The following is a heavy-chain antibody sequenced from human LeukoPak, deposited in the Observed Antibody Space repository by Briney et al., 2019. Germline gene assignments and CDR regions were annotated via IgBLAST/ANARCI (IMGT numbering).Heavy chain of an antibody. J-gene: IGHJ4*02. Sequence: GGPLRLSCAASGFTFDDYGMNWVRQAPGKGLEWVSSISSSSSYIYYADSVKGRFTISRDNAKNSLYLQMNSLRAEDTAVYYCAREGTNGDYVPYWGQGTLVTVSS. D-gene: IGHD4-17*01. CDR2: ISSSSSYI. CDR1: GFTFDDYG. CDR3: AREGTNGDYVPY. V-gene: IGHV3-21*01.